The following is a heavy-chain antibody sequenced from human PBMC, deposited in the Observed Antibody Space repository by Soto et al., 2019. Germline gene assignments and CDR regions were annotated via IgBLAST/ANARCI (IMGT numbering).Heavy chain of an antibody. V-gene: IGHV1-18*01. CDR3: ARVYYDSSGFYHEDH. D-gene: IGHD3-22*01. Sequence: QVKLVQSGAEVKKPGASVMVSCQASGYSFNNYLSSWVRQAPGQGPECVGWISADNGNTNYGQKFLGRVTMTTDTSTSTAYMDLRSLRSDDTAVYYCARVYYDSSGFYHEDHWGQGTLVTVSS. CDR1: GYSFNNYL. CDR2: ISADNGNT. J-gene: IGHJ1*01.